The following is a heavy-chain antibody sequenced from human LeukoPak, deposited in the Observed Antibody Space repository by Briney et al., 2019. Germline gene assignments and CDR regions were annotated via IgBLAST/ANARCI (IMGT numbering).Heavy chain of an antibody. Sequence: GGSLRLSCAASGFTFSSYAMSWVRQAPGKGLEWVSVIYSGGSTYYADSVKGRFTISRDNSKNTLYLQMNSLRAEDTAVYYCARDPVGGYYDYWGQGTLVTVSS. CDR1: GFTFSSYA. D-gene: IGHD3-22*01. J-gene: IGHJ4*02. V-gene: IGHV3-53*01. CDR2: IYSGGST. CDR3: ARDPVGGYYDY.